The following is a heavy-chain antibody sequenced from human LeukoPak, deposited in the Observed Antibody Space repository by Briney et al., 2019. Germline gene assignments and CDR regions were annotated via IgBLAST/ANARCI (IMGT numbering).Heavy chain of an antibody. CDR3: AAVVSDDSSGYYYALDAFDI. J-gene: IGHJ3*02. V-gene: IGHV1-58*02. Sequence: EASVKVSCKASGFTFTSSAMQWVRQARGQRLEWIGWIVVGSGNTNYAQKFQERVTITWDMSTSTAYMELSSLRSEDTAVYYCAAVVSDDSSGYYYALDAFDIWGQGTMVTVSS. CDR1: GFTFTSSA. CDR2: IVVGSGNT. D-gene: IGHD3-22*01.